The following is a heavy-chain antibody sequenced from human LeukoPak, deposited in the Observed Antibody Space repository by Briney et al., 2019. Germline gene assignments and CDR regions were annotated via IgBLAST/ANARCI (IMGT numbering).Heavy chain of an antibody. CDR1: GFTFSSYG. CDR3: AKYYVGGIDY. J-gene: IGHJ4*02. CDR2: ISYDGSNK. D-gene: IGHD2/OR15-2a*01. Sequence: GGSLRLSCAASGFTFSSYGMHWVRQAPGKGLEWVAVISYDGSNKCYADSVKGRFTISRDNSKNTLYLQMNSLRAEDTAVYYCAKYYVGGIDYWGQGTLVTVSS. V-gene: IGHV3-30*18.